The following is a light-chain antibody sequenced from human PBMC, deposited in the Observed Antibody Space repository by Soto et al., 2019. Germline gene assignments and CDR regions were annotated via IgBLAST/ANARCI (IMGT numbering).Light chain of an antibody. Sequence: EIVLTQSPAILSVFPGESATLSCLASQSVNSNYLAWYQQHPGQPPRLLIYGISTRATGIPARFSGSGSGTEFSLTISSLQSEDFAVYYCQQYNDWPPYSFGQGTKVDIK. V-gene: IGKV3-15*01. CDR1: QSVNSN. J-gene: IGKJ2*01. CDR2: GIS. CDR3: QQYNDWPPYS.